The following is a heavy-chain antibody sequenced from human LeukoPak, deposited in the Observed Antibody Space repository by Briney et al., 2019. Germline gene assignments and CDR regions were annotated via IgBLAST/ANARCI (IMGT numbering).Heavy chain of an antibody. V-gene: IGHV3-48*04. CDR1: GFMFRDYA. CDR2: INSSSSTI. D-gene: IGHD3-10*01. J-gene: IGHJ4*02. Sequence: GGSLRLSCAASGFMFRDYAMTWVRQAPGKGLEWISYINSSSSTIYYADSVKGRFTVSRDNAKNSLYPQMNSLRAEDTAVYYCASPVLLIRGVTVDYWGQGTQVTVSS. CDR3: ASPVLLIRGVTVDY.